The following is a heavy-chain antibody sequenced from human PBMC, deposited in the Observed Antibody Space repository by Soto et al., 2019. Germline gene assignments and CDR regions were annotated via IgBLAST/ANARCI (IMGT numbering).Heavy chain of an antibody. CDR2: IYPGDSDT. V-gene: IGHV5-51*01. CDR1: GYSFTSYW. J-gene: IGHJ6*02. Sequence: GESLKISCKGSGYSFTSYWIGWVRQMPGKGLEWMGIIYPGDSDTRYSPSFQGQVTISADKSISTAYLQWSSLKASDTAMYYCARDIVVVPAAIGSAPAYYYYGMDVWGQGTTVTVAS. CDR3: ARDIVVVPAAIGSAPAYYYYGMDV. D-gene: IGHD2-2*02.